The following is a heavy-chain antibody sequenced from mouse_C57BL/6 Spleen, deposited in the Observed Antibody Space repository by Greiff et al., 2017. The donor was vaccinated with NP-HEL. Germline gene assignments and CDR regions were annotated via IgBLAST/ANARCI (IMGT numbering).Heavy chain of an antibody. J-gene: IGHJ2*01. CDR1: GFTFSDYG. V-gene: IGHV5-17*01. CDR2: ISSGSSTI. CDR3: ARNYYGSSVYYFSD. Sequence: EVQLVESGGGLVKPGGSLKLSCAASGFTFSDYGMHWVRQAPEKGLEWVAYISSGSSTIYYADTVKGRFTISRDEDENTLFLQMTSLRSEDTAMYYCARNYYGSSVYYFSDWGQGTTLTVSS. D-gene: IGHD1-1*01.